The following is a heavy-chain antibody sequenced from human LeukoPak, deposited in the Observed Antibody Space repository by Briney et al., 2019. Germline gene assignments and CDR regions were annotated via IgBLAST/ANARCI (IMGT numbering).Heavy chain of an antibody. V-gene: IGHV3-9*01. CDR3: AKDLYSSGRTLYYYYGMDV. D-gene: IGHD6-19*01. CDR1: GFTFDDYA. Sequence: PGGSLRLSCAASGFTFDDYAMHWVRQAPGKGLEWVSGISWNSGSIGYADSVKGRFTISRDNAKNSLYLQMNSLRAEDTALYYCAKDLYSSGRTLYYYYGMDVWGRGTTVTVSS. CDR2: ISWNSGSI. J-gene: IGHJ6*02.